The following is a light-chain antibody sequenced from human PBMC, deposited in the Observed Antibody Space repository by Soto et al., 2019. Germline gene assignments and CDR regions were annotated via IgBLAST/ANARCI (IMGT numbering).Light chain of an antibody. CDR3: QQYGSSLWT. Sequence: EIVLAQSPVTLSWSPGERATLSCRASQSVSSSYLAWYQQKPGQAPRLLIYGASSRATGIPDRFSGSGSGTDFTLTISRLEPEDFAVYYCQQYGSSLWTFGQGTKVDIK. CDR1: QSVSSSY. CDR2: GAS. J-gene: IGKJ1*01. V-gene: IGKV3-20*01.